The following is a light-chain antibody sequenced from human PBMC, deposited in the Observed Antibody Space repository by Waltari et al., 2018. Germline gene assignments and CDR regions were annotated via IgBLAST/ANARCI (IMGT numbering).Light chain of an antibody. J-gene: IGLJ3*02. CDR3: QTGGHGTWV. CDR1: SGHSSNV. Sequence: QLVLTQSPSASASLGASVKLTCTLSSGHSSNVIAWHQQRPEKGPRYLMKVNSDGSHSKGDEIPVRFSGSSSGAERYLTISSLQSEDEADYYCQTGGHGTWVFGGGTKLTVL. V-gene: IGLV4-69*01. CDR2: VNSDGSH.